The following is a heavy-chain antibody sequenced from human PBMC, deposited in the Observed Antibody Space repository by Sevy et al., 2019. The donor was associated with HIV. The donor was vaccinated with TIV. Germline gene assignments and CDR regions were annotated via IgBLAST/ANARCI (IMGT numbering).Heavy chain of an antibody. V-gene: IGHV3-33*01. Sequence: GGSLRLSCAASGFTFSAYGMHWVRQTPGKGLEWVAVIWYDGSKTYYAESVKGRFTISRDNSKNTVYMQMNSLRVEDTAVYYCARDGVPATKLFDYWGQGTLVTVSS. J-gene: IGHJ4*02. CDR1: GFTFSAYG. CDR3: ARDGVPATKLFDY. D-gene: IGHD2-2*01. CDR2: IWYDGSKT.